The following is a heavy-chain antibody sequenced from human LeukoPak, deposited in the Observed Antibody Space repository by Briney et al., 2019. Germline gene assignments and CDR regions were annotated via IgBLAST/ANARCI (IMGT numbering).Heavy chain of an antibody. CDR3: AKTFPYGTTWFGFCDY. V-gene: IGHV3-23*01. CDR1: GFPFSNNV. J-gene: IGHJ4*02. CDR2: MSGGGGDT. D-gene: IGHD3-10*01. Sequence: GGSLRLSCAASGFPFSNNVMTWVRQAPGGGLDWLSAMSGGGGDTYYADSVKGRFTISRDNSKNILYLQMSSLTAEDTAVYYCAKTFPYGTTWFGFCDYWGQGALVTVSS.